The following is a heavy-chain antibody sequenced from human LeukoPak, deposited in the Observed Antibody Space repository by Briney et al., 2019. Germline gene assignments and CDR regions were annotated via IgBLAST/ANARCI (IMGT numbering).Heavy chain of an antibody. Sequence: GASVNVSCKASGYTFTSYDINWVRQATGQGLEWMGWMNPNSGNTGYAQKFQGRVTMTRNTSISTAYMELSSLRSEDTAVYYCARAGLSAAYYDFWSGYPLDGMDVWGQGTTVTVSS. CDR2: MNPNSGNT. D-gene: IGHD3-3*01. CDR3: ARAGLSAAYYDFWSGYPLDGMDV. V-gene: IGHV1-8*01. J-gene: IGHJ6*02. CDR1: GYTFTSYD.